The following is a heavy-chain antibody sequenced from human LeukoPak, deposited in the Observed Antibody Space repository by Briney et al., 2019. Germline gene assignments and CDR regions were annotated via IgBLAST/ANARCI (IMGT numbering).Heavy chain of an antibody. CDR1: EFTFSDHY. CDR3: ARGAYGEAPSKDAFDI. CDR2: ISKSGNYR. D-gene: IGHD4-17*01. J-gene: IGHJ3*02. Sequence: SGGTLRLYCAASEFTFSDHYMSWIRQAPGKGLEWVSQISKSGNYRKYADSVKGRFTISRDNATNSLYLQMNSLRAEDTAVYYCARGAYGEAPSKDAFDIWGQGTMVTVSS. V-gene: IGHV3-11*06.